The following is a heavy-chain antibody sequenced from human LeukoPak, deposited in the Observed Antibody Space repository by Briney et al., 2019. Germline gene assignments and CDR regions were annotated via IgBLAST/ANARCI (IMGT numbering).Heavy chain of an antibody. CDR3: AKEFGWYYYDSSGYYGGACDI. D-gene: IGHD3-22*01. CDR1: GFTLSSHA. J-gene: IGHJ3*02. V-gene: IGHV3-23*01. CDR2: ISRSGATT. Sequence: GGSLRLSCAASGFTLSSHAMSWVRQAPGKGLEWVSSISRSGATTYYADSVKGRFTIIRDISKNTLSLQMNSLRAGDTAVYYCAKEFGWYYYDSSGYYGGACDIWGQGTMVTVSS.